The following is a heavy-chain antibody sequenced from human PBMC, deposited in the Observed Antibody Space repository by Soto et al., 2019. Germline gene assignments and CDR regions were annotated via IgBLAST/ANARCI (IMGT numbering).Heavy chain of an antibody. CDR1: GGSINIYY. CDR3: ARAPSSSWKNYSYYYGMDV. D-gene: IGHD2-2*01. Sequence: SETLSLTCTVSGGSINIYYWSWIRQPPGKGLEWIGYMYNSGSTNYNPSLKSRVTISVDTSEKQVSLKLSSVTAADTAVYYCARAPSSSWKNYSYYYGMDVWGQGTTVTVSS. J-gene: IGHJ6*02. V-gene: IGHV4-59*01. CDR2: MYNSGST.